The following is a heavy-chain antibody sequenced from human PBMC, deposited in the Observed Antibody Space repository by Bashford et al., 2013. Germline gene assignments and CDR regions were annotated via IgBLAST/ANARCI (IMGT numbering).Heavy chain of an antibody. CDR2: ISPYSGNT. CDR1: GYTFTNYG. D-gene: IGHD3-10*01. J-gene: IGHJ6*02. CDR3: ARDTSGRVSPYHYNMDV. V-gene: IGHV1-18*01. Sequence: VASVKVSCKASGYTFTNYGINWVRQAPGQGLEWMGWISPYSGNTNHAQKVQGRVTMTTDTSTTTAYLELRSLRSDDTAVYYCARDTSGRVSPYHYNMDVWGQGTAVTVSS.